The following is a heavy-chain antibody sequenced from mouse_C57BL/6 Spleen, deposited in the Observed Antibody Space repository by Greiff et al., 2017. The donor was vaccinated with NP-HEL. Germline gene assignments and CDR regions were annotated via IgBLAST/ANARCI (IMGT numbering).Heavy chain of an antibody. V-gene: IGHV1-82*01. Sequence: QVQLQQSGPELVKPGASVKISCKASGYAFSSSWMNWVKQRPGKGLEWIGRIYPGDGDTNYNGKFKGKATLTADKSSSTAYMQLSSLTSEDSAVYFCARTHYGYWYFDVWGTGTTVTVSS. CDR3: ARTHYGYWYFDV. CDR2: IYPGDGDT. D-gene: IGHD1-1*01. J-gene: IGHJ1*03. CDR1: GYAFSSSW.